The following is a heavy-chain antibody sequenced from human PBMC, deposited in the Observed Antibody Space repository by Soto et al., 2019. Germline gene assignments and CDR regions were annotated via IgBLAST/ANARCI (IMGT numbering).Heavy chain of an antibody. Sequence: EVQLVESGGGLVQPGGSLRLSCAGSGFTFSSHWMSWVRQAPGKGLEWVANIKEDGSDKYYVDSVKGRFTISRDNAKNSLYLQMNSLRVEDTAIYYCARDFSTGYWGQGTPVTVSS. CDR1: GFTFSSHW. CDR2: IKEDGSDK. V-gene: IGHV3-7*01. D-gene: IGHD2-8*02. CDR3: ARDFSTGY. J-gene: IGHJ4*02.